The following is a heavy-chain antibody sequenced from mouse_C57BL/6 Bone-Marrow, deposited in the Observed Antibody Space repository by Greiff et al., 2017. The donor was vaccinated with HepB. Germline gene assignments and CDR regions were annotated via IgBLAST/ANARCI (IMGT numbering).Heavy chain of an antibody. J-gene: IGHJ1*01. Sequence: EVNVVESGPGLAKPSHTLSLTCSVTVYSIPSVYSNWIRKFPGNKLEYMGYISYSGSTYYNPSLKSRISITRDTFKNQYYLQLNSVTTEDTATYYCATSGYCSLYAGYFVRCCAGTT. CDR1: VYSIPSVY. CDR3: ATSGYCSLYAGYFVR. D-gene: IGHD1-1*01. CDR2: ISYSGST. V-gene: IGHV3-8*01.